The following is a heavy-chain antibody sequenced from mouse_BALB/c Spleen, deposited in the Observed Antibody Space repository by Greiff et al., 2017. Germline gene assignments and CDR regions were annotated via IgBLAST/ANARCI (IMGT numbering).Heavy chain of an antibody. Sequence: DVQLQESGPGLVKPSQSLSLTCTVTGYSITSDYAWNWIRQFPGNKLEWMGYISYSGSTSYNPSLKSRISITRDTSKNQFFLQLNSVTTEDTATYYCARWITTESDAMDYWGQGTSVTVSS. V-gene: IGHV3-2*02. CDR3: ARWITTESDAMDY. CDR1: GYSITSDYA. J-gene: IGHJ4*01. CDR2: ISYSGST. D-gene: IGHD1-1*01.